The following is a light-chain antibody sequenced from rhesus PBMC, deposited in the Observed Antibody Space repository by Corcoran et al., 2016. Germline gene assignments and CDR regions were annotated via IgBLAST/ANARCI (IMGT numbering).Light chain of an antibody. Sequence: DIQMTQSPSALSASVGDRVTISCRASQNIFSNLAWYQQKPGKAPKLLIYAASTLQTGIPSRFSGSRSGPDFTLTISSLQPEDSAAYYCQHDYNSPRTFGQGTKVEVK. CDR3: QHDYNSPRT. CDR1: QNIFSN. V-gene: IGKV1-44*03. CDR2: AAS. J-gene: IGKJ1*01.